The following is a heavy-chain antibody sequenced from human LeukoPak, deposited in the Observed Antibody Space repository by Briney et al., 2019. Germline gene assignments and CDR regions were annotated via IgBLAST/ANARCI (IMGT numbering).Heavy chain of an antibody. D-gene: IGHD5-18*01. CDR1: GFTFSSYS. Sequence: GGSLRLSCAASGFTFSSYSMNWVRQAPGKGLEWVSSISSSSSYIYYADSVKGRFTISRDNAENSLYLRMNSLRAEDTAVYYCARDRGYSYEFDYWGQGTLVTVSS. J-gene: IGHJ4*02. CDR3: ARDRGYSYEFDY. V-gene: IGHV3-21*01. CDR2: ISSSSSYI.